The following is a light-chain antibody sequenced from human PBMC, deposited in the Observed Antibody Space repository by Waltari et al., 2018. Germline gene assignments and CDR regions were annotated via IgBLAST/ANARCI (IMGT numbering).Light chain of an antibody. V-gene: IGKV3-20*01. J-gene: IGKJ1*01. CDR1: QSVTSSY. Sequence: EIVLTQAPGTLALSPGERATLPGRASQSVTSSYLAWYQQKPGQAPRVLIYGASSRSTCVPDRFSGSGSGTEFALTITRLEPEDFAVYYCQQYGASPRTFGPGTKVESK. CDR3: QQYGASPRT. CDR2: GAS.